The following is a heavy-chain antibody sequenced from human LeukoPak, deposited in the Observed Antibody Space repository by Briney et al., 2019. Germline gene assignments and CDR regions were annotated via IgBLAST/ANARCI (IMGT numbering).Heavy chain of an antibody. Sequence: GGSLRLSCAASGFTFSTYVMSWVRQAPGKGLEWVSGISGSGGSTYYADSVKGRFTISRDNSKNTLYLQMNSLRAEDAAVYYCAKDHGVDSMGQGAFDIWGQGTMVTVSS. J-gene: IGHJ3*02. D-gene: IGHD3-9*01. CDR2: ISGSGGST. V-gene: IGHV3-23*01. CDR3: AKDHGVDSMGQGAFDI. CDR1: GFTFSTYV.